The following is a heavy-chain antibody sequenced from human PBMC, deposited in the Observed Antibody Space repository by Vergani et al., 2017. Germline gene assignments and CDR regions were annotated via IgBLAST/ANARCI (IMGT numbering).Heavy chain of an antibody. J-gene: IGHJ4*02. CDR3: ASRFDAYNWNYEKGGHFDY. Sequence: QVQLVQSGAEVKKPGASVKVSCKAAGYTLTSYYVHWVRQAPGQGLEWMGGIIPIFGTANYAQKFQGRVTITADESTSTAYMELSSLRSEDTAVYYCASRFDAYNWNYEKGGHFDYWGQGTLVTVSS. V-gene: IGHV1-69*01. D-gene: IGHD1-7*01. CDR1: GYTLTSYY. CDR2: IIPIFGTA.